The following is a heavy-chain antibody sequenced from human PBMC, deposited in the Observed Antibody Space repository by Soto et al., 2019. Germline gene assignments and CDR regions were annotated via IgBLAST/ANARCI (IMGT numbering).Heavy chain of an antibody. CDR2: MNPNSGNT. CDR3: AGGRTGGDLFDI. Sequence: QVQLVQSGAEVKKPGASVKVSCKASGYTFTSYDINWVRQATGQGLEWMGWMNPNSGNTGYAQKFQGRVTMTRNTSISTAHMGLSSLRSEGTGVYFCAGGRTGGDLFDIWGQGTMVTVSS. D-gene: IGHD1-1*01. J-gene: IGHJ3*02. CDR1: GYTFTSYD. V-gene: IGHV1-8*01.